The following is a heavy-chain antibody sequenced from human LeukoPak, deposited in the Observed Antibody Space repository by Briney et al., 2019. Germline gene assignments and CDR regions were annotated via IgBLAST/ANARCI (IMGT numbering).Heavy chain of an antibody. J-gene: IGHJ4*02. CDR2: MNPNSGNT. V-gene: IGHV1-8*02. CDR3: ARCATPRIACFDF. CDR1: GYTFTNYD. D-gene: IGHD2-15*01. Sequence: ASLKVSSKASGYTFTNYDINWVRQATGQGLEWMGWMNPNSGNTGYAQKFQGRVTINRNTSISTAYMELSSLRSEDTAVYYCARCATPRIACFDFWGQGTLVTVSS.